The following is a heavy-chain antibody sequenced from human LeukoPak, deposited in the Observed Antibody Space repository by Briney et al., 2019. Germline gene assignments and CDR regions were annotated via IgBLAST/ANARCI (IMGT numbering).Heavy chain of an antibody. D-gene: IGHD2-21*02. J-gene: IGHJ4*02. CDR1: GFTFSSYA. CDR2: ISGSGGST. CDR3: AKFSHIVVVTAIHFDY. Sequence: GGSLRLSCAASGFTFSSYAMSWVRQAPGKGLEWVSAISGSGGSTYYADSVKGRFTISRDNPKSTLYLQMNSLRAEDTAVYYCAKFSHIVVVTAIHFDYWGQGTLVTVSS. V-gene: IGHV3-23*01.